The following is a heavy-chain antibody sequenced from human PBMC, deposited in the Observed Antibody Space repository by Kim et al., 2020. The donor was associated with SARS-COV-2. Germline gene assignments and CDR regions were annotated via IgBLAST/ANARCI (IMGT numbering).Heavy chain of an antibody. V-gene: IGHV5-51*01. CDR3: ASPGALVYDTFDL. D-gene: IGHD3-10*01. J-gene: IGHJ3*01. Sequence: GESLKISCKGSGHRLTNYWIGWVRQMPGRGLEWMGIISIGDSDTRYSPSFQGQVTMSADMSISTAYLQWSSLKASDTAMYYCASPGALVYDTFDLWGQGT. CDR1: GHRLTNYW. CDR2: ISIGDSDT.